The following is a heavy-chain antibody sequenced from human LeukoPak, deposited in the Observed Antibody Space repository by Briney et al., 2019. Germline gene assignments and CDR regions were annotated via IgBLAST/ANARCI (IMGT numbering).Heavy chain of an antibody. CDR2: TYYRSKWYN. Sequence: SQTLSLTCAISGDSVSSNNVAWNWIRQSPSRGLEWLGRTYYRSKWYNDYAGSLISRITISPDTSKNQFSLQLYSVTPEDTAVYYCARDVETTGWHTFDYWGQGTLVTVSS. D-gene: IGHD3-9*01. CDR1: GDSVSSNNVA. J-gene: IGHJ4*02. V-gene: IGHV6-1*01. CDR3: ARDVETTGWHTFDY.